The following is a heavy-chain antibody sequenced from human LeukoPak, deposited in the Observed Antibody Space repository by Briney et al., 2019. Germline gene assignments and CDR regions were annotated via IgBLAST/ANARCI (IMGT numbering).Heavy chain of an antibody. CDR2: VWEGGNYK. CDR1: GFTFSSYS. CDR3: AIDPPSSGWAFWS. J-gene: IGHJ5*02. Sequence: GGSLRLSCAASGFTFSSYSMNWVRQAPGKGLEWVAMVWEGGNYKFYTESVKGRFTISRDDYRSILYLQMDSLRAEDTAVYYCAIDPPSSGWAFWSWGQGALVTVSS. D-gene: IGHD6-19*01. V-gene: IGHV3-33*08.